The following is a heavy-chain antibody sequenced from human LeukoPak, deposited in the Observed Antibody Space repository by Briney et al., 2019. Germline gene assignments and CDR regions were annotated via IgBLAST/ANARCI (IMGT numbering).Heavy chain of an antibody. CDR1: GYTFTGHY. J-gene: IGHJ5*02. D-gene: IGHD3-16*01. CDR3: ARVSFWESPINWFAP. CDR2: INPKNGGS. V-gene: IGHV1-2*02. Sequence: ASVKVSCKASGYTFTGHYIHWVRQAPGQGLEWVGWINPKNGGSNYAQKFQGRVTMTRDRSISTAYMELNRLTSDDTAVYYCARVSFWESPINWFAPWGQGTLVTVSS.